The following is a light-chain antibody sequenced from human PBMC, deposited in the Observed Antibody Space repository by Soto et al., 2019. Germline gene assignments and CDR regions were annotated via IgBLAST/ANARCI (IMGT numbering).Light chain of an antibody. CDR3: QQYNNWPPGWT. V-gene: IGKV3-15*01. CDR2: GAS. J-gene: IGKJ1*01. CDR1: QSVSSN. Sequence: EIVMTQSPATLSVSPGERATLSCRTTQSVSSNLAWYQQKTGQAPRPLIYGASTSATGIPARFSGSGSGTEFTLTISSLRSGDFAVYCCQQYNNWPPGWTFGQGTKVEIK.